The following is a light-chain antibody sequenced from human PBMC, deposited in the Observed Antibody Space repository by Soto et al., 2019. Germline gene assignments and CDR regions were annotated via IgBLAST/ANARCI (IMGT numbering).Light chain of an antibody. J-gene: IGKJ1*01. CDR3: QQYNNWPPWT. CDR1: QSVSSN. V-gene: IGKV3-15*01. Sequence: EIGIAQSPATPSVSPGEKAPLSRRSSQSVSSNLAWYQQKPGQAPRLLIYGASTRATGIPARFSGSGSGTEFTLTISSLQSEDFAVYYCQQYNNWPPWTFGQGTKVDI. CDR2: GAS.